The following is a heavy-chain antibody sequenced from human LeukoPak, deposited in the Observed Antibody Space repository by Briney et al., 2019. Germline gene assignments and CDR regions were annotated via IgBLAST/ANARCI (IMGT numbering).Heavy chain of an antibody. V-gene: IGHV3-66*01. CDR1: GFTFSSYA. CDR2: IYSGGST. D-gene: IGHD3-22*01. Sequence: HPGGSLRLSCAASGFTFSSYAMSWVRQAPGKGLEWVSVIYSGGSTYYADSVKGRFTISRDNSKNTLYLQMNSLRAEDTAVYYCAREPYYYDSSGFDYWGQGTLVTVSS. J-gene: IGHJ4*02. CDR3: AREPYYYDSSGFDY.